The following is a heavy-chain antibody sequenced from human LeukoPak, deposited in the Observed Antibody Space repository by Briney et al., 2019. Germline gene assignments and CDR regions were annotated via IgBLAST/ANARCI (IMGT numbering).Heavy chain of an antibody. V-gene: IGHV1-2*02. J-gene: IGHJ4*02. D-gene: IGHD6-13*01. CDR3: ARSSIAAAASEGVDY. Sequence: GASVTVSFTSSGYTFTVYNMHRVRQAPGQGQGRMGWINANSGGTNYAQKFQGRVTMTRDTSISTAYMELRRLRSDHTAVYYCARSSIAAAASEGVDYWGQGTLVTVSS. CDR2: INANSGGT. CDR1: GYTFTVYN.